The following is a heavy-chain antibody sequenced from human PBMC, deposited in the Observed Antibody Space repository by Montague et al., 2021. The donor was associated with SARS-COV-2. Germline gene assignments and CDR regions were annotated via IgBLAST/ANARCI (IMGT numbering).Heavy chain of an antibody. V-gene: IGHV4-34*01. Sequence: SETLSLTCAVYGGSFSDYFWTWIRQPPGKGLEWIREINHRGTSNYNPSLKSRVSISVDTSKNQFSLYLGSVTAADTAVYYCARGRQHFNMIVVVMTGGEYYFDYWGQGTLVTVSS. D-gene: IGHD3-22*01. CDR2: INHRGTS. CDR3: ARGRQHFNMIVVVMTGGEYYFDY. J-gene: IGHJ4*02. CDR1: GGSFSDYF.